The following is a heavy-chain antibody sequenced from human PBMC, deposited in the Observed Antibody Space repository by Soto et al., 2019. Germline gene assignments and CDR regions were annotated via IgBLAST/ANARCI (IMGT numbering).Heavy chain of an antibody. D-gene: IGHD2-2*02. CDR1: VYTYTSYG. CDR3: ARSVIVVVPAAIHPYNWFDP. Sequence: ASVKVSCKASVYTYTSYGISWVRQAPGQGLEWMGWISAYNGNTNYAQKLQGRVTMTTDTSTSTAYMELRSLRSDDTAVYYCARSVIVVVPAAIHPYNWFDPWGQGTLVTVSS. CDR2: ISAYNGNT. J-gene: IGHJ5*02. V-gene: IGHV1-18*01.